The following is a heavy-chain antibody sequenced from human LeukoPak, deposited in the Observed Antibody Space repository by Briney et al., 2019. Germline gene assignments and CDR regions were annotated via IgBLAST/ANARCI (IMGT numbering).Heavy chain of an antibody. CDR3: ARVLRGDFGGGGFDI. CDR1: GGTFGGSS. Sequence: SVKVSCEASGGTFGGSSINWVRQAPGQGLEWMGRIIPLFHKADYTQKFQDRVTITADKSTNTVYMELSRLTFEDTGVFYCARVLRGDFGGGGFDIWGQGTTVTVSS. CDR2: IIPLFHKA. V-gene: IGHV1-69*04. D-gene: IGHD3-10*01. J-gene: IGHJ3*02.